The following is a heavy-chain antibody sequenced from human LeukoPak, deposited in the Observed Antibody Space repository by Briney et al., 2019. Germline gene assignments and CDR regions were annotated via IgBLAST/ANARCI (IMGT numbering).Heavy chain of an antibody. J-gene: IGHJ4*02. V-gene: IGHV3-30*04. CDR1: GFTFSSYA. CDR2: ISYDGSNK. D-gene: IGHD6-13*01. Sequence: PGGSLRLSCAASGFTFSSYAMRWVRQAPGKGLEWVAVISYDGSNKYYADSVKGRFTISRDNSKNTLYLQMNSLRAEDTAVYYRARERAAAIDYWGQGTLVTVSS. CDR3: ARERAAAIDY.